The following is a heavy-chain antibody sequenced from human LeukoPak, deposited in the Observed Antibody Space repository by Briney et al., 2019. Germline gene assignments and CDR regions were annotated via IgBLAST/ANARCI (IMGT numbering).Heavy chain of an antibody. Sequence: GGSLRLSCAASGFTFSSYAMSWVRQAPGKGLEWVSAISGSGGSTYYADSVKGRFTISRDNSKNTLYLQMNSLRAEDTAVYYCGKGPTPLHIPFDYWGQGTLVTVSS. CDR1: GFTFSSYA. D-gene: IGHD2-21*01. V-gene: IGHV3-23*01. J-gene: IGHJ4*02. CDR2: ISGSGGST. CDR3: GKGPTPLHIPFDY.